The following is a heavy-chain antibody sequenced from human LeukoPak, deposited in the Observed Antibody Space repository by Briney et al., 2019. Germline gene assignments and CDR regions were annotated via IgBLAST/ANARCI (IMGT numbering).Heavy chain of an antibody. J-gene: IGHJ4*02. CDR3: AKDTDYGDYAHLGY. CDR2: ISGSGGST. CDR1: GFTFSSYN. Sequence: GGSLRLSCAASGFTFSSYNMNWVRQAPGKGLEWVSAISGSGGSTYYADSVKGRFTISRDNSKNTLYLQMNSLRAEDTAVYYCAKDTDYGDYAHLGYWGQGTLVTVSS. D-gene: IGHD4-17*01. V-gene: IGHV3-23*01.